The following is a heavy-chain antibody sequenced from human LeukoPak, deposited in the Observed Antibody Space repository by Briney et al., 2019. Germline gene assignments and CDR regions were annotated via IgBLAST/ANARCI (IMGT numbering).Heavy chain of an antibody. D-gene: IGHD2-2*01. CDR1: GYTFTGYY. J-gene: IGHJ5*02. V-gene: IGHV1-2*02. CDR2: INPNSGGT. Sequence: ASVKVSCKASGYTFTGYYMHWVRQAPGQGLEWMGWINPNSGGTNYAQKFQGRVTMTRDTSISTAYMEPSRLRSDDTAVYYCAREPKILYCSSTSCYGPGWFDPWGQGTLVTVSS. CDR3: AREPKILYCSSTSCYGPGWFDP.